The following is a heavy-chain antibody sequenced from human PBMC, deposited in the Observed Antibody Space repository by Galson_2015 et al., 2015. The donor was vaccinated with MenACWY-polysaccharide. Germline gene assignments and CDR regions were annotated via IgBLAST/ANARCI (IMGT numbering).Heavy chain of an antibody. CDR2: ISSSSSYI. D-gene: IGHD3-10*01. V-gene: IGHV3-21*01. CDR1: GFTFSSYS. Sequence: SLRLSCAASGFTFSSYSMNWVRQAPGKGLEWVTSISSSSSYIYYADSLKGRFTISRDNAKNSPYLQMNSLRAEDTAVYYCARSADFYGSGSYLGAFVIWGQGTIITVSS. J-gene: IGHJ3*02. CDR3: ARSADFYGSGSYLGAFVI.